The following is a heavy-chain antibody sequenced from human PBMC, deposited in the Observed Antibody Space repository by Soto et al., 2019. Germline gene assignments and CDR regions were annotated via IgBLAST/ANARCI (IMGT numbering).Heavy chain of an antibody. CDR2: IYYSGTA. CDR1: GGSIIGSGFH. D-gene: IGHD4-17*01. V-gene: IGHV4-39*01. Sequence: PSETLSLTYTVSGGSIIGSGFHWAWIRQPPGKGLEWIGSIYYSGTANYSPSLKSRLAIDVDTSKNQFSLRLSSVTAADTAVYYCATRSGDYVGWFDPWGQGTRVTVSS. J-gene: IGHJ5*02. CDR3: ATRSGDYVGWFDP.